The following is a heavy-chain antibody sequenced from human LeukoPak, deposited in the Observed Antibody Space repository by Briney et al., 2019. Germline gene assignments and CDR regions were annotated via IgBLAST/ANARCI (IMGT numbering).Heavy chain of an antibody. Sequence: GGSLRLSCAASRFTFNNAWMNWVRQAPGKGLEWVGRIKSKADGETTDYVAPVKGRFTISRDDSNNMVYLQMNSLKIEDTAVYYCAIDEPNYAPYDFDYWGQGTLATVSS. J-gene: IGHJ4*02. D-gene: IGHD4/OR15-4a*01. CDR2: IKSKADGETT. CDR1: RFTFNNAW. V-gene: IGHV3-15*07. CDR3: AIDEPNYAPYDFDY.